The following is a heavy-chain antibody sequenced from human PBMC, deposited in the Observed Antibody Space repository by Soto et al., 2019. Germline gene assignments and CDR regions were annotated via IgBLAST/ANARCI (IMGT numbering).Heavy chain of an antibody. J-gene: IGHJ3*02. D-gene: IGHD5-12*01. CDR3: AKDDGGGYPLDAFDI. CDR2: ISYDGSNK. CDR1: GFTFSNYG. V-gene: IGHV3-30*18. Sequence: QVQLVESGGGVVQPGRSLRLSCAASGFTFSNYGVHWVRQAPGKGLEWVAVISYDGSNKYYADYVKGRFTISRDNSKNTLYLQMNSLRAEDTAVYYCAKDDGGGYPLDAFDIWGQGTVVTVSS.